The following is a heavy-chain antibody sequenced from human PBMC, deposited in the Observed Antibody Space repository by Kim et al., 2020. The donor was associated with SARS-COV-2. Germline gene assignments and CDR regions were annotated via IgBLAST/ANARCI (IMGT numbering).Heavy chain of an antibody. CDR1: GGSISSSSYY. CDR2: IYYSGST. CDR3: ARLRGGSGSSFDY. V-gene: IGHV4-39*01. Sequence: SETLSLTCTVSGGSISSSSYYWGWIRQPPGKGLEWIGSIYYSGSTYYNPSLKSRVTISVDTSKNQFSLKLSSVTAADTAVYYCARLRGGSGSSFDYCGQG. J-gene: IGHJ4*02. D-gene: IGHD3-10*01.